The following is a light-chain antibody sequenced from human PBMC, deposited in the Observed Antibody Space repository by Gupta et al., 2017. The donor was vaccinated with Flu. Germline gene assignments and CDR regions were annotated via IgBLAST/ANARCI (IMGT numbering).Light chain of an antibody. CDR3: SAWNNSLNAWV. V-gene: IGLV1-44*01. J-gene: IGLJ3*02. Sequence: QSVLTQAPSASGTPGQRVTISCSGGSYNIVSNPVNCYQHLPGPAPKLLIYVNNQRPSEVPVRFSASKYGTSASLPISGLQAEAAADYYCSAWNNSLNAWVFGGGTKLTVL. CDR2: VNN. CDR1: SYNIVSNP.